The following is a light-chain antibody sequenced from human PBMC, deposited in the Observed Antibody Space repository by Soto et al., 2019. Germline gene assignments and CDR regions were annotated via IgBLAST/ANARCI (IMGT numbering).Light chain of an antibody. J-gene: IGKJ3*01. V-gene: IGKV1-39*01. CDR1: RGIINY. CDR3: QQSFRTPHT. CDR2: GTS. Sequence: DIQMTQSPSSLSASVGDRVSLSCLASRGIINYLNWYQQKPGKAPKLLIYGTSTLQSGVPSGFSGSGSGTDFTLTISNLQPEDLATYYCQQSFRTPHTFGPGTKVDIK.